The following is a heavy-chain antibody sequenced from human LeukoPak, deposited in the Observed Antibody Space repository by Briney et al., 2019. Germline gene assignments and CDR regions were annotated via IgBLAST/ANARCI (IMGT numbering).Heavy chain of an antibody. V-gene: IGHV5-51*01. Sequence: GRYLKISCKNSGYASTSYWVGWLRQMPGKDLEWMGIIYPGDSDTRYSPSFQGQVTISADKSITTAYLQWRSLKASDTAMYYCATLYYDGNSADYWGQGTLVTVSS. J-gene: IGHJ4*02. CDR2: IYPGDSDT. CDR1: GYASTSYW. D-gene: IGHD4-23*01. CDR3: ATLYYDGNSADY.